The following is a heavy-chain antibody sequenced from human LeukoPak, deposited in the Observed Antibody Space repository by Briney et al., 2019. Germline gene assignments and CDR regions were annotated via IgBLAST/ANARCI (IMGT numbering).Heavy chain of an antibody. CDR3: ATGGSYDGTLTYYYYYYGMDV. D-gene: IGHD1-26*01. V-gene: IGHV4-39*07. CDR1: GGSISSSSYY. CDR2: IYYSGST. Sequence: PSQTLSLTCTVSGGSISSSSYYWGWIRQPPGKGLEWIGSIYYSGSTYYNPSLKSRVTISVDTSKNQFSLKLSSVTAADTAVYYCATGGSYDGTLTYYYYYYGMDVWGQGTTVTVSS. J-gene: IGHJ6*02.